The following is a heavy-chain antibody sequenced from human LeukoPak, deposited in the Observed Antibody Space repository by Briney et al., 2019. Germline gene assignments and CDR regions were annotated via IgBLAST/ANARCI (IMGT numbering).Heavy chain of an antibody. J-gene: IGHJ5*02. Sequence: PSETLSLTCAVYGGSFSGYYWSWIRQPPGKGLEWIGEINHSGSTNYNPSLKSRVTISVDTSKNQFSLKLSSVTAADTAVYYCARVGNIWTNLSWFDPWGQGTLVTVSS. CDR3: ARVGNIWTNLSWFDP. CDR1: GGSFSGYY. V-gene: IGHV4-34*01. CDR2: INHSGST. D-gene: IGHD1-14*01.